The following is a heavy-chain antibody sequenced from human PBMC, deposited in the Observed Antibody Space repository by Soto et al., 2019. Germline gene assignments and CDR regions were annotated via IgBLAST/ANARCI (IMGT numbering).Heavy chain of an antibody. CDR2: ISGSGGST. CDR1: GFTFSSYA. V-gene: IGHV3-23*01. Sequence: GGSLRLSCAASGFTFSSYAMSWVRQAPGKGLEWVSAISGSGGSTYYADSVKGRFTISRDNSKNTLYLQMNSLRAEDTAVYYCAKDLGQQLANYDAFDIWGQGTMVTVSS. CDR3: AKDLGQQLANYDAFDI. J-gene: IGHJ3*02. D-gene: IGHD6-13*01.